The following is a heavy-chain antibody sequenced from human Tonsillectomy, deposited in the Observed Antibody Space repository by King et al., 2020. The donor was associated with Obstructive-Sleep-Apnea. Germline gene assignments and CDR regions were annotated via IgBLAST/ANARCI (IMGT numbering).Heavy chain of an antibody. D-gene: IGHD3-10*01. Sequence: VQLVESGGGVVQPGRSLRLSCAASGFTFSSYGMHWVRQAPGKGLEWVAVISYDGSNKYYGDSVNGRFTISRDNSKNTLYLQMNSLRAEDTAVYYCAKEVSGSYFETAYFQHWGQGTLVTVSS. J-gene: IGHJ1*01. V-gene: IGHV3-30*18. CDR2: ISYDGSNK. CDR3: AKEVSGSYFETAYFQH. CDR1: GFTFSSYG.